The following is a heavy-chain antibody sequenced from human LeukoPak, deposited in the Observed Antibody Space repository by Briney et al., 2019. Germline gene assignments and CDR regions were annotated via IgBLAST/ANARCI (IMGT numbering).Heavy chain of an antibody. V-gene: IGHV3-7*01. CDR1: GFTFNNYW. J-gene: IGHJ4*02. D-gene: IGHD3-10*01. Sequence: GGSLRLSCAASGFTFNNYWMTWVRQAPWKGLEWVANIKQDGSEKYYVGSVKGRFTISRDNAKNSLYLQMNSLRSEDTAVYYCASSLWGSGSYYSYWGQGTLVTVSS. CDR3: ASSLWGSGSYYSY. CDR2: IKQDGSEK.